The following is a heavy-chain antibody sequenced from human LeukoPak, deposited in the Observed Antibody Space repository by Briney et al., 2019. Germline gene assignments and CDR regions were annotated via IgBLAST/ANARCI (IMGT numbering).Heavy chain of an antibody. V-gene: IGHV3-48*01. CDR1: GFTFSSYS. CDR2: ISSSSSTI. D-gene: IGHD1-1*01. J-gene: IGHJ4*02. Sequence: GGSLRLSCAASGFTFSSYSMNWVRQAPGKGLEWVSYISSSSSTIYYADSVKGRFTISRDNAKNSLYLQMNSLRVEDTAVYYCAKEVKLSPFDYWGQGILVTVSS. CDR3: AKEVKLSPFDY.